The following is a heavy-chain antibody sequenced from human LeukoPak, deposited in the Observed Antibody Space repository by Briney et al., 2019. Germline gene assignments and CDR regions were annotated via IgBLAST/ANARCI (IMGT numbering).Heavy chain of an antibody. V-gene: IGHV4-59*11. J-gene: IGHJ4*02. CDR1: GGSISSHY. D-gene: IGHD5-18*01. CDR3: ARVRQYSYGFDY. CDR2: IYYSGST. Sequence: SETLSLTCTVSGGSISSHYWSWIRQPPGKGLEWIGYIYYSGSTNYNPSLKSRVTISVDTSKNQFSLKLSSVTAADTAVYYCARVRQYSYGFDYWGQGTLVTVSS.